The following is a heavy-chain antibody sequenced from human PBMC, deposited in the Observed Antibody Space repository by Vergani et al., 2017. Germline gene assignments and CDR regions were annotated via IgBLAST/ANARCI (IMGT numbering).Heavy chain of an antibody. J-gene: IGHJ6*02. V-gene: IGHV3-33*01. D-gene: IGHD5-12*01. CDR2: TWYDGNNK. CDR1: GFTFNQYG. Sequence: QVQLVESGGGVVQPGRSLRLSCAASGFTFNQYGMHWVRQAPGKGLEWVAVTWYDGNNKQYADSVKGRFTIPRDNSKSTMYLQMNSLRDEDTGVYYCARDGDVDIVATLDYYYGMDVWGQGTTVTVSS. CDR3: ARDGDVDIVATLDYYYGMDV.